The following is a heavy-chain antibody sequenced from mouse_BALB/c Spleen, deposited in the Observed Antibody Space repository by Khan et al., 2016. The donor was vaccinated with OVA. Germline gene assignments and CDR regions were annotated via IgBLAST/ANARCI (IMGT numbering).Heavy chain of an antibody. CDR3: ARVGYNGTMDC. Sequence: QIQLVQSGPELKKPGETVQISCKASGFTFTNYGMNWVKQAPGKGLKWMGWINTYTGEPTFVDDFKGRFAFSLETSASTAYLQINSLKKEDTATYFCARVGYNGTMDCWGQGTSVTVSS. D-gene: IGHD2-14*01. V-gene: IGHV9-3-1*01. CDR2: INTYTGEP. J-gene: IGHJ4*01. CDR1: GFTFTNYG.